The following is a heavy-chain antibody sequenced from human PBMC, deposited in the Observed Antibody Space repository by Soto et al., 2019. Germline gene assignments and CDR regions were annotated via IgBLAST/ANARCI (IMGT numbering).Heavy chain of an antibody. D-gene: IGHD2-15*01. J-gene: IGHJ4*02. CDR2: INPNNGGT. Sequence: WKASGYGYSGHHIHWVRQDNGQGLEWMGWINPNNGGTTYTQKFQGRVTMTRDTSIRTAFLELNSLTAEDTAVYFCAKRRGAGGHFDYWGQRALVTVSS. CDR3: AKRRGAGGHFDY. CDR1: GYGYSGHH. V-gene: IGHV1-2*02.